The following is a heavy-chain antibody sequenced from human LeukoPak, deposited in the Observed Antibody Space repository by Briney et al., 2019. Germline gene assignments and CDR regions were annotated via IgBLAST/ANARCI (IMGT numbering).Heavy chain of an antibody. CDR2: IYTSGST. CDR3: ARERLAARRGAYYFDY. V-gene: IGHV4-4*07. Sequence: PSETLSLTCAASGGSISSYYWSWIRQPAGKGLEWIGRIYTSGSTNYNPSLKSRVTISVDKSKNQFSLKLSSVTAADTAVYYCARERLAARRGAYYFDYWGQGTLVTVSS. CDR1: GGSISSYY. J-gene: IGHJ4*02. D-gene: IGHD6-6*01.